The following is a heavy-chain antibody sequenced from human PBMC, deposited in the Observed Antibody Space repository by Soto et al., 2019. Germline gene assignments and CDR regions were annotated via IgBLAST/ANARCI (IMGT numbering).Heavy chain of an antibody. Sequence: PSETLSLTCAVYGGSFSGYYWSWIRQPPGKGLEWIGEINHSGSTNYNPSLKSRVTISVDTSKNQFSLKLSSVTAADTAVYYCARSAVNLYCSGGTCPYFDYWGQGTMVTVSS. CDR1: GGSFSGYY. D-gene: IGHD2-15*01. CDR2: INHSGST. J-gene: IGHJ4*02. CDR3: ARSAVNLYCSGGTCPYFDY. V-gene: IGHV4-34*01.